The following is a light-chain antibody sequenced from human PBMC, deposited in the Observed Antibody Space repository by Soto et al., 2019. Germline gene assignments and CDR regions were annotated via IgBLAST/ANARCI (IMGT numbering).Light chain of an antibody. Sequence: DIQMTQYPSSLSASIGDRVTITCRASQNIFDYVNWYQQKPGEVPKLLIYAASSLQTGVPARFSGCGSGTDFTLTINSLRPEDFATYYCQQTYTPQTFGQGTKVDIK. CDR3: QQTYTPQT. CDR2: AAS. CDR1: QNIFDY. J-gene: IGKJ1*01. V-gene: IGKV1-39*01.